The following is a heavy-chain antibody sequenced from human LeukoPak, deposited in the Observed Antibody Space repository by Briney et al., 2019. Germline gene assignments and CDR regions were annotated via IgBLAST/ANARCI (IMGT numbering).Heavy chain of an antibody. CDR2: MNPNSGNT. J-gene: IGHJ3*02. CDR3: AKDLRSGWYEVDAFDI. D-gene: IGHD6-19*01. Sequence: ASVKVSCKASGYTFTSYDINWVRQATGQGLEWMGWMNPNSGNTGYAQKFQGRVTMTRNTSISTAYMELNSPRAEDTAVYYCAKDLRSGWYEVDAFDIWGQGTMVTVSS. V-gene: IGHV1-8*01. CDR1: GYTFTSYD.